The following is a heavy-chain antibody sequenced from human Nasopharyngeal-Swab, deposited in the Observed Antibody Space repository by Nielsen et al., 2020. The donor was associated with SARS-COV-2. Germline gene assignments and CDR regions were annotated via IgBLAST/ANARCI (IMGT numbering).Heavy chain of an antibody. Sequence: GESLKISCAASGFTFSNAWMSWVRQAPGKGLEWVGRIKSKTDGGTTDYAAPVKGRFTISRDDSKNTLYLQMNSLKTEDTVVYYCTTDPSSSWYLSFDYWGQGTLVTVSS. CDR2: IKSKTDGGTT. J-gene: IGHJ4*02. D-gene: IGHD6-13*01. V-gene: IGHV3-15*01. CDR1: GFTFSNAW. CDR3: TTDPSSSWYLSFDY.